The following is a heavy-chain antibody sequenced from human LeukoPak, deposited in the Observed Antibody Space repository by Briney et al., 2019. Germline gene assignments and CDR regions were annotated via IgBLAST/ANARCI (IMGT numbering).Heavy chain of an antibody. CDR2: IGGDGTKT. J-gene: IGHJ4*02. CDR3: TRNPRGDGSSTFGY. CDR1: GFTFSSNA. D-gene: IGHD3-10*01. V-gene: IGHV3-74*01. Sequence: GGSLRLSCAASGFTFSSNAMTWVRQAPGKGLVWVSRIGGDGTKTNYADLVEGRFTISRDNAKNTLYLQMNSLTAEDTALYYCTRNPRGDGSSTFGYWGQGTLVTVSS.